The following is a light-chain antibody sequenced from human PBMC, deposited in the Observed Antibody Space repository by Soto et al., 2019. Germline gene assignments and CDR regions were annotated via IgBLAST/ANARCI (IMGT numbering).Light chain of an antibody. V-gene: IGKV1-39*01. CDR3: QQSYSTPWT. Sequence: DIQMTQSPSSLSASVGDRVTITCRASQSISSYLNWYQQKPGKAPKLLIYAASSLQSGVPSRFNGSGSGTDFTLTISRLQPEDFATYYGQQSYSTPWTFGQGTKVEIK. CDR2: AAS. CDR1: QSISSY. J-gene: IGKJ1*01.